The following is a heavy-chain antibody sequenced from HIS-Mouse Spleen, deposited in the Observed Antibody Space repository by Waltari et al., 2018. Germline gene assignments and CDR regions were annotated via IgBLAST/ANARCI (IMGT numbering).Heavy chain of an antibody. CDR3: AREIPYSSSWYDWYFDL. CDR1: GGSISSSSSY. J-gene: IGHJ2*01. D-gene: IGHD6-13*01. V-gene: IGHV4-39*07. Sequence: QLQLQESGPGLVKPSETLSLTCTVSGGSISSSSSYWGWISQPPGRGREWIGSIYSRGSTYYNPSLKSRVTISVDTSKNQFSLKLSSVTAADTAVYYCAREIPYSSSWYDWYFDLWGRGTLVTVSS. CDR2: IYSRGST.